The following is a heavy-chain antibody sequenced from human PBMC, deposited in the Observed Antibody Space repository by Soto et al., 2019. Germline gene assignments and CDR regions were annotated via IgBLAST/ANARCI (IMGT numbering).Heavy chain of an antibody. V-gene: IGHV4-61*01. D-gene: IGHD3-3*01. CDR1: GGSFKSGSYS. J-gene: IGHJ4*02. Sequence: SETLSLTCTVSGGSFKSGSYSWSWIRHPPGKGLEWIGYVYHTGRTSYNPSLKSRVSISMDTSKNQFSLNLDSVTAADTAVYFCARDFAYFDSWGQGTLVTVSS. CDR2: VYHTGRT. CDR3: ARDFAYFDS.